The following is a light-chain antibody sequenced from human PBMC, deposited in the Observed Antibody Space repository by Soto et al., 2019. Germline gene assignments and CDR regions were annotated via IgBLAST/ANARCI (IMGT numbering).Light chain of an antibody. Sequence: DVVMTQSPLSLPVTLGQPASISCRSSQSLVYSNGNTYLNWFQQRPGQSPRRLIYKVSNRDSGVPDRFSGSGSGTDFTLKISRVDAEDVGVYYCMQGTLWPPAFGQGTKVEIK. CDR2: KVS. CDR1: QSLVYSNGNTY. J-gene: IGKJ1*01. V-gene: IGKV2-30*01. CDR3: MQGTLWPPA.